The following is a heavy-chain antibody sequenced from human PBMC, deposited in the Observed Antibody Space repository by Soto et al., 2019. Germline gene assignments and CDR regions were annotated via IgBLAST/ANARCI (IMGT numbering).Heavy chain of an antibody. V-gene: IGHV5-51*01. CDR3: ARGTVSSDFDS. J-gene: IGHJ4*02. D-gene: IGHD4-17*01. Sequence: LXISWVGSRYSFTNYWSGWVSQMPGKGLEWMGIIYPGDSDTRYSPSFQGQVTISADKSISTAYLQWSSLKASDTAMYYCARGTVSSDFDSWGQGPLVTVSS. CDR2: IYPGDSDT. CDR1: RYSFTNYW.